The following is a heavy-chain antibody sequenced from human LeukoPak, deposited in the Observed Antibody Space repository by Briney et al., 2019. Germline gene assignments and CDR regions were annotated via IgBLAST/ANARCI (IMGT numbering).Heavy chain of an antibody. J-gene: IGHJ4*02. Sequence: SVKVSCKASGFTFSNSAIQWVRQARGQRLEWIGWIVVGSGNTNYARKLQDRVTITRDMSTSTAYMELRGLRTEDTAVYYCAADTLQVGSWGQGTLVTVSS. CDR2: IVVGSGNT. CDR3: AADTLQVGS. V-gene: IGHV1-58*02. D-gene: IGHD4-11*01. CDR1: GFTFSNSA.